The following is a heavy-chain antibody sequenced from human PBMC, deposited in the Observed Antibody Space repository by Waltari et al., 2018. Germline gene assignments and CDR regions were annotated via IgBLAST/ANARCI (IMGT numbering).Heavy chain of an antibody. Sequence: QVQLVQSGAEVKKPGSSVKVSCKASGGTFSSYAISWVRQAPGQGLEWMGGIIPIFGTANYAQKFQGRVTITADESTSTAYMELSSLRSEDTAVYYCARGLPKDIVVVVAATPSRPNWFDPWGQGTLVTVSS. J-gene: IGHJ5*02. D-gene: IGHD2-15*01. V-gene: IGHV1-69*01. CDR2: IIPIFGTA. CDR3: ARGLPKDIVVVVAATPSRPNWFDP. CDR1: GGTFSSYA.